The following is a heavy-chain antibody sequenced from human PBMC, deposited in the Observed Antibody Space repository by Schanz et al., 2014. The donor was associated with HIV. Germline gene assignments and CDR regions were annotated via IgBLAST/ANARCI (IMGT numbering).Heavy chain of an antibody. D-gene: IGHD6-19*01. Sequence: QVQLVQSGAEVRKPGASVKVACRVSGFTLTSYYIHWMRQAPGQGLEWMAIINPIGGITSYAQKYQGRITVTRDTSTTTFYMEVSSLRSDDTAVYYCARAPYTSGWYGVDYWGQGTLVTVSS. V-gene: IGHV1-46*01. CDR2: INPIGGIT. CDR3: ARAPYTSGWYGVDY. CDR1: GFTLTSYY. J-gene: IGHJ4*02.